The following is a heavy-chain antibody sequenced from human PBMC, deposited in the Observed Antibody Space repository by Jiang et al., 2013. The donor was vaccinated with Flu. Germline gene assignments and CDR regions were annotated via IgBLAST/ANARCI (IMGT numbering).Heavy chain of an antibody. J-gene: IGHJ4*02. CDR1: GGSVSSNSAA. D-gene: IGHD6-19*01. Sequence: SQTLSLTCGISGGSVSSNSAAWNWIRQSPSRGLEWLGRTYYRSKWYNDYAVFVKSRVTINADTSKNQFSLQLNSVTPEDTAVYFCARGSSGWYYFDYWGQGILVTVSS. CDR2: TYYRSKWYN. CDR3: ARGSSGWYYFDY. V-gene: IGHV6-1*01.